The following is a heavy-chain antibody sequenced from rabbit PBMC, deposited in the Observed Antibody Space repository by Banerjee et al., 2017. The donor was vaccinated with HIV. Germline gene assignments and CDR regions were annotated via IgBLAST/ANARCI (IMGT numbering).Heavy chain of an antibody. V-gene: IGHV1S43*01. J-gene: IGHJ4*01. CDR1: GFSFSNKYV. D-gene: IGHD4-1*01. CDR2: INTSSGNA. Sequence: QEQLEESGGGLVKPGRSLTLTCTASGFSFSNKYVMCWVRQAPGKGLEWIACINTSSGNAVYASWVNGRFSISRSTSLNTVTLQMTSLTAADTATYFCARDLSSSGWSDFALWGQGTLVTVS. CDR3: ARDLSSSGWSDFAL.